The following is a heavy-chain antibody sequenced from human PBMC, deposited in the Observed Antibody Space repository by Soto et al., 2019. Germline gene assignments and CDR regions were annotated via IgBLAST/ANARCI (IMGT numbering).Heavy chain of an antibody. D-gene: IGHD3-22*01. CDR3: ARAPYYYDSSGYWAY. CDR2: ISSSSSYI. V-gene: IGHV3-21*01. Sequence: EVQLVESGGGLVKPGESLRLSYAASGFTFSSYSMNWVRQAPGKGLEWVSSISSSSSYIYYADSVKGRFTISRDNAKNSLYLQRNSLRAEDTAVYYCARAPYYYDSSGYWAYWGQGTLVTVSS. CDR1: GFTFSSYS. J-gene: IGHJ4*02.